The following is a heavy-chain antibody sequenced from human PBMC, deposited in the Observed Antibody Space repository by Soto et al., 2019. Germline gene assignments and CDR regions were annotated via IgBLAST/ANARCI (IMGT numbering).Heavy chain of an antibody. CDR1: GYTFTSYA. D-gene: IGHD6-13*01. CDR2: INAGNGNT. J-gene: IGHJ4*02. CDR3: ARDRAYIAAEYYFDY. Sequence: ASVKVSCKASGYTFTSYAMHWVRQAPGQRLEWMGWINAGNGNTKYSQKFQGRVTITRDTSASTAHMELSSLRSEDTAVYYCARDRAYIAAEYYFDYWGQGTLVTVAS. V-gene: IGHV1-3*01.